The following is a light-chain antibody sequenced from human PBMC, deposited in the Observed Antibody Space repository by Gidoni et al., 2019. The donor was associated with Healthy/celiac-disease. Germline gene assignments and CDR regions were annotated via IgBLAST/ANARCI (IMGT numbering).Light chain of an antibody. J-gene: IGKJ1*01. V-gene: IGKV4-1*01. CDR2: WAS. CDR3: QQYYSTPLP. Sequence: DIVMTQSPDSLAVSLGERATINCKSSQIVLYSSNNKNYLAWYQQKPGQPPKLLIYWASTRESGVPDRFSGSGSGTDFTLTISSLQAEDVAVYYCQQYYSTPLPFVQGTKVEIK. CDR1: QIVLYSSNNKNY.